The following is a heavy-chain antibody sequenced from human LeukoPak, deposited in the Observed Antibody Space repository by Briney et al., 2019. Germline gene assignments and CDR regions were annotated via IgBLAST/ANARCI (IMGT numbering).Heavy chain of an antibody. CDR1: GYSISSGYY. CDR3: ARVGYYDFWSGSAPDAFDI. Sequence: PSETLSLTCTVSGYSISSGYYWGWIRQPPGKGLEWIGSIYHSGSTYYNPSLKSRVTISVDTSKNQFSLKLSSVTAADTAVYYCARVGYYDFWSGSAPDAFDIWGQGTMVTVSS. J-gene: IGHJ3*02. D-gene: IGHD3-3*01. CDR2: IYHSGST. V-gene: IGHV4-38-2*02.